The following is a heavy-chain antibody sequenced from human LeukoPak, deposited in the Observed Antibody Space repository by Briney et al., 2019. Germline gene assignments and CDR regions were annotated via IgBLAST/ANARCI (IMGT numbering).Heavy chain of an antibody. V-gene: IGHV4-61*01. D-gene: IGHD6-6*01. CDR3: ARDQLVQGPYYYGMDV. Sequence: SETLSLTCTVSGGSISGSSYYWGWIRQPPGKGLEWIGYIYYSGSTNYNPSLKSRVTISVDTSKNQFSLKLSSVTAADTAVYYCARDQLVQGPYYYGMDVWGQGTTVTVSS. J-gene: IGHJ6*02. CDR1: GGSISGSSYY. CDR2: IYYSGST.